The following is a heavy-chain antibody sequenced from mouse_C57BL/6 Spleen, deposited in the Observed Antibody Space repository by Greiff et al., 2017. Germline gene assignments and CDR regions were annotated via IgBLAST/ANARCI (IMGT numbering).Heavy chain of an antibody. CDR2: FHPYNDDT. J-gene: IGHJ1*03. V-gene: IGHV1-47*01. CDR3: ARRGMSYWYFDV. Sequence: QVQLKESGAELVKPGASVKMSCKASGYTFTTYPIEWMKQNHGKSLEWIGNFHPYNDDTKYNEKFKGKATLTVEKSSSTVYLALSRLTSDDSAVYYCARRGMSYWYFDVWGTGTTVTVSS. CDR1: GYTFTTYP.